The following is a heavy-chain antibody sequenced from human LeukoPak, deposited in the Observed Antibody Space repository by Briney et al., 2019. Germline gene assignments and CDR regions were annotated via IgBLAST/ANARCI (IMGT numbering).Heavy chain of an antibody. V-gene: IGHV3-48*03. Sequence: GGSLRLSCAASGFTFSSYEMNGVRQAPGKGLEWVSYISSSGSTIYYADSVKGRFTISRDNAKNSLYLQMNSLRAEDTAVYYCARDAPLGHSGSYGGFDYWGQGTLVTVSS. CDR3: ARDAPLGHSGSYGGFDY. CDR1: GFTFSSYE. D-gene: IGHD1-26*01. J-gene: IGHJ4*02. CDR2: ISSSGSTI.